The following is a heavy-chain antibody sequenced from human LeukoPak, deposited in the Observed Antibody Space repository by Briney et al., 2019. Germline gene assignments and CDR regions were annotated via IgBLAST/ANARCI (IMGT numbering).Heavy chain of an antibody. CDR1: GFTFSSYA. CDR3: AKVPPSYCSSTSCHQAPFDY. D-gene: IGHD2-2*01. CDR2: ISGSGGST. V-gene: IGHV3-23*01. J-gene: IGHJ4*02. Sequence: GGSLRLSCAASGFTFSSYAMSWVRQAPGKGLEWVSAISGSGGSTYYADFVKGRFTISRDNSKNTLYLQMNSLRAEDTAVYYCAKVPPSYCSSTSCHQAPFDYWGQGTLVTVSS.